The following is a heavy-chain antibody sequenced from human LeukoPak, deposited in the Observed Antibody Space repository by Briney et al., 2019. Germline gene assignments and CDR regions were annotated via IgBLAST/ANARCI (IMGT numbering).Heavy chain of an antibody. J-gene: IGHJ6*02. CDR1: GYTFTSYY. CDR2: INPSGGST. V-gene: IGHV1-46*01. CDR3: ARVRDNNSPNHRDYYGMDV. D-gene: IGHD1-14*01. Sequence: ASVKVSCKASGYTFTSYYMHWVRQAPGQGLEWMGIINPSGGSTSYAQKFQGRVTMTRDTSTSTVYMELSSLRPEDTAVYYCARVRDNNSPNHRDYYGMDVWGQGTTVTVSS.